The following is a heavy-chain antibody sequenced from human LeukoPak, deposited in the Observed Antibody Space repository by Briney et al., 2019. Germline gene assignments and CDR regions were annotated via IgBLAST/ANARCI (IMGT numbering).Heavy chain of an antibody. CDR1: GGTFSSYA. Sequence: SVKVSCKASGGTFSSYAISWVRQAPGQGLEWMGRIIPIFGTANYAQKFQGRVTITTDESTSTAYMELSSLRSEDTAVYYCARDQFYGSGWGWFDPWGQGTLVTVSS. J-gene: IGHJ5*02. CDR2: IIPIFGTA. V-gene: IGHV1-69*05. D-gene: IGHD3-10*01. CDR3: ARDQFYGSGWGWFDP.